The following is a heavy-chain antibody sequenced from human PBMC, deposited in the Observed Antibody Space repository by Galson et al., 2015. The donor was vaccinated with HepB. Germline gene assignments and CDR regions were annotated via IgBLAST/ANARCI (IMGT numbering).Heavy chain of an antibody. J-gene: IGHJ4*02. Sequence: SVKVSCKASGYTFTSYDINWVRQATGQGLEWMGWMNPNSGNTGYAQKFQGRVTMTRNTSISTAYMELSSLRSEDTAVYYCARQGGTVVTGFVPFDYWGQGTLVTVSS. V-gene: IGHV1-8*01. D-gene: IGHD4-23*01. CDR3: ARQGGTVVTGFVPFDY. CDR2: MNPNSGNT. CDR1: GYTFTSYD.